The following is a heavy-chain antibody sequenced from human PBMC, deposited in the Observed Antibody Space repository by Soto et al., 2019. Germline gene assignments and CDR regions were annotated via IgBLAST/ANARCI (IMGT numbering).Heavy chain of an antibody. D-gene: IGHD6-13*01. V-gene: IGHV4-59*02. Sequence: SETLSLTCTVSGGSVSSYYWSWIRQPPGKGLEWIGYIYYSGSTNYNPSLKSRVTISVDTSKNQFSLKLSSVTAADTAVYYCARTASPGIAAAGTVNWFDPWGQGTVVTVSS. CDR1: GGSVSSYY. CDR2: IYYSGST. CDR3: ARTASPGIAAAGTVNWFDP. J-gene: IGHJ5*02.